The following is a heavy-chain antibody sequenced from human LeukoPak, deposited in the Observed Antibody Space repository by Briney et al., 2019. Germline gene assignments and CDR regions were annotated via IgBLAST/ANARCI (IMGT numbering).Heavy chain of an antibody. V-gene: IGHV4-59*08. J-gene: IGHJ4*02. CDR3: ARVGGYDYYRRYYFDY. CDR2: IYYSGST. Sequence: SETLSLTCTVSGGSISSYYWSWIRQPPGQGLEWIGYIYYSGSTNYNPSLKSRVTISVDTSKNQFSLKLSSVTAADTAVYYCARVGGYDYYRRYYFDYWGQGTLVTVSS. D-gene: IGHD5-12*01. CDR1: GGSISSYY.